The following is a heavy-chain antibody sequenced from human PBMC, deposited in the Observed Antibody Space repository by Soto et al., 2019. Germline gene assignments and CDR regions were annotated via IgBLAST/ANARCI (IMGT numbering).Heavy chain of an antibody. CDR3: AKGTYYDFWSGYFFGNFDY. CDR2: ISGSGGST. Sequence: GGSLRLSCAASGFTFSSYAMSWVHQAPGKGLEWVSAISGSGGSTYYADSVKGRFTISRDNSKNTLYLQMNSLRAEDTAVYYCAKGTYYDFWSGYFFGNFDYWGQGTLVTVSS. V-gene: IGHV3-23*01. J-gene: IGHJ4*02. CDR1: GFTFSSYA. D-gene: IGHD3-3*01.